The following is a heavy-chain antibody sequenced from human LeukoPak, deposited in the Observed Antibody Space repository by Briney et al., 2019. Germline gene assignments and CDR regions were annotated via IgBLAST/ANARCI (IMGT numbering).Heavy chain of an antibody. Sequence: ASVKVSCKGSGYTFTGYYMHWVRQAPGQGLEWMGWINPNSGGTNYAQKFQGRVTMTRDTSISTAYMDLSRLRSDDTAVYYCATPRVGGYPLYFDYWGQGTLVTVSS. CDR2: INPNSGGT. J-gene: IGHJ4*02. V-gene: IGHV1-2*02. CDR1: GYTFTGYY. D-gene: IGHD3-22*01. CDR3: ATPRVGGYPLYFDY.